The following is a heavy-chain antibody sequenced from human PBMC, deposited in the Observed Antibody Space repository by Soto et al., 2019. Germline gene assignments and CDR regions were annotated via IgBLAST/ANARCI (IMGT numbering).Heavy chain of an antibody. D-gene: IGHD1-20*01. CDR1: GFPLTSPGMC. CDR3: PRSIRGPRRFNGMDV. CDR2: IERDDDDK. J-gene: IGHJ6*02. Sequence: SLPTLVNPTETLTLTFTFSGFPLTSPGMCVSWIRQSPGKALEWLALIERDDDDKYYSTSLKTRLTISKDTRKNQVVLTMANMEPADTATYSCPRSIRGPRRFNGMDVWGQGPTVTVSS. V-gene: IGHV2-70*13.